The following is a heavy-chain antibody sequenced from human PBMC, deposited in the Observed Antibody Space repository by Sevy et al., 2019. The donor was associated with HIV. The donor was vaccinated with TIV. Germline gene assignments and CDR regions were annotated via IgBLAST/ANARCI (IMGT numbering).Heavy chain of an antibody. CDR2: IIPIFGTA. CDR1: GGTFSSYA. D-gene: IGHD1-26*01. Sequence: ASVKVSCKASGGTFSSYAISWVRQAPGQGLEWMGGIIPIFGTANYAQKFQGRVTITADESTITAYMELSSLRSEDTAVYYCARGSGSYYGDFDYWGQGTLVTVSS. J-gene: IGHJ4*02. V-gene: IGHV1-69*13. CDR3: ARGSGSYYGDFDY.